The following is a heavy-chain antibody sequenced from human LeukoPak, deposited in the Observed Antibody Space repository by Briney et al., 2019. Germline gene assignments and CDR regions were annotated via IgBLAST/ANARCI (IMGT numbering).Heavy chain of an antibody. CDR3: ARQMTPHGNFGY. CDR2: IGTAGDT. CDR1: GFTLSNFA. D-gene: IGHD1-26*01. J-gene: IGHJ4*02. V-gene: IGHV3-13*01. Sequence: GGSLRLSCAASGFTLSNFAMHGVRQATGKGLEWVSAIGTAGDTFYPGSVKGRFTISRENAKNSLYLQMNNLRAEDTAVYYCARQMTPHGNFGYWGQGTLVTVSS.